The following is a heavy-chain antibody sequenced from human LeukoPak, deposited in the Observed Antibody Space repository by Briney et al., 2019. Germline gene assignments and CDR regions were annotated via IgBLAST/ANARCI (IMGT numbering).Heavy chain of an antibody. D-gene: IGHD6-13*01. Sequence: GGSLRLSCAASGFTFSSYAMSWVRQAPGKGLEWVSAISGSGGSTYYADSVKGRFTISRDNSKNTLYLQMNSLKTEDTAVYYCTRRHYSFTSSWYVAFDIWGQGTMVTVSS. V-gene: IGHV3-23*01. J-gene: IGHJ3*02. CDR1: GFTFSSYA. CDR3: TRRHYSFTSSWYVAFDI. CDR2: ISGSGGST.